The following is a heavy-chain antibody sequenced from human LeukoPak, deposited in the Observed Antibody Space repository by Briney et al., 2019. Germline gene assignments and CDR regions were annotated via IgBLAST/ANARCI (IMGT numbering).Heavy chain of an antibody. D-gene: IGHD3-10*01. Sequence: GGSLRLSCAASAFTFGNYWMHWVRQVPGKGLVWVSRINSDGSGTAYADFVKGRFSISRDNAKNTLYLRMTSLRAEDTAVYYCASETYYYGSGSYYKGQLWGQGTLVTVSS. J-gene: IGHJ4*02. CDR1: AFTFGNYW. CDR2: INSDGSGT. V-gene: IGHV3-74*01. CDR3: ASETYYYGSGSYYKGQL.